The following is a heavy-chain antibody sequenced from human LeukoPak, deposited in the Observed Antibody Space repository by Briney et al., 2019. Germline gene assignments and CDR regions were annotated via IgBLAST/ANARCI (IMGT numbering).Heavy chain of an antibody. Sequence: SETLSLTCAVYGGSFSGYYWTWIRQPPGKELEWIGEINHSGSTNYNPSLKSRVTISVDTSKNQFSLKLSSVTAADTAVYYCARGPYYGSGSYYGNWFDPWGQGTLVTVSS. CDR1: GGSFSGYY. CDR2: INHSGST. CDR3: ARGPYYGSGSYYGNWFDP. J-gene: IGHJ5*02. D-gene: IGHD3-10*01. V-gene: IGHV4-34*01.